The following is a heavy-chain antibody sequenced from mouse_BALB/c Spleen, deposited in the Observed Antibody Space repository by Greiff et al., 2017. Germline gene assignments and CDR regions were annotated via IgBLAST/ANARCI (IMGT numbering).Heavy chain of an antibody. CDR3: ARGGQIYYYGSSYYFDY. J-gene: IGHJ2*01. D-gene: IGHD1-1*01. CDR1: GYSITSGYY. CDR2: ISYDGSN. Sequence: ESGPGLVKPSQSLSLTCSVTGYSITSGYYWNWIRQFPGNKLEWMGYISYDGSNNYNPSLKNRISITRDTSKNQFFLKLNSVTTEDTATYYCARGGQIYYYGSSYYFDYWGQGTTLTVSS. V-gene: IGHV3-6*02.